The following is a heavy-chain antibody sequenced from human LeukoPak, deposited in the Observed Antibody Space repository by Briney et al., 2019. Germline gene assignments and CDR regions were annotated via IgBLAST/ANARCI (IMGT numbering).Heavy chain of an antibody. D-gene: IGHD1-7*01. J-gene: IGHJ4*02. Sequence: SETLSLTRTVSGASINSHYWSWFRQSPGKGLEWIGHSFYSGSTNYSPSLRSRVTISVDRPNNKFSLRLRSVTAADTAIYYCARGTGNWNFGVWGRGSLIIVSS. CDR2: SFYSGST. CDR1: GASINSHY. CDR3: ARGTGNWNFGV. V-gene: IGHV4-59*11.